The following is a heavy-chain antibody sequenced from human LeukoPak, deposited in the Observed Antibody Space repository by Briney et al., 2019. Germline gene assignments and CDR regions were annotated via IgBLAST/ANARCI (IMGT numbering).Heavy chain of an antibody. CDR2: ISWNSGSI. CDR1: GFTFDDYA. D-gene: IGHD6-19*01. CDR3: AKDRSINIAVAGPFDY. V-gene: IGHV3-9*01. J-gene: IGHJ4*02. Sequence: GGSLRLSCAASGFTFDDYAMHWVRQAPGKGLEWVSGISWNSGSIVYADSVKGRFTISRDNAKNSLYLQMNSLIAEDTALYYCAKDRSINIAVAGPFDYWGQGTLVTVSS.